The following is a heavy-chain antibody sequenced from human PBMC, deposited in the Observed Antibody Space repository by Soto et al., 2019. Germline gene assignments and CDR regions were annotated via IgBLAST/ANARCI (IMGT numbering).Heavy chain of an antibody. D-gene: IGHD6-13*01. V-gene: IGHV5-51*01. CDR2: IDPGDSDT. CDR1: GSSFTIYW. CDR3: ARHKYTSTYYYYGMDV. J-gene: IGHJ6*02. Sequence: LGESLKISCKGSGSSFTIYWIGWVRQMPGKGLEWMGIIDPGDSDTRYSPSFEGQVTISVDKSISTAYLQWSSLKASDTAIYYCARHKYTSTYYYYGMDVWGQGTTVTVSS.